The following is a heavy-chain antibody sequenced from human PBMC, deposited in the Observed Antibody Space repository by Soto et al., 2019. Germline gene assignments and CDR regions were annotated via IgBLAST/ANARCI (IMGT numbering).Heavy chain of an antibody. CDR1: GFTVSSNY. J-gene: IGHJ3*02. V-gene: IGHV3-53*01. CDR2: IYSGGST. Sequence: GESLKISCAASGFTVSSNYMSWVRQAPGKGLEWVSVIYSGGSTYYADSVKGRFTISRDNSKNTLYLQMNSLRAEDTAVYYCAKCIVGAISDAFDIWGQGTMVTVSS. D-gene: IGHD1-26*01. CDR3: AKCIVGAISDAFDI.